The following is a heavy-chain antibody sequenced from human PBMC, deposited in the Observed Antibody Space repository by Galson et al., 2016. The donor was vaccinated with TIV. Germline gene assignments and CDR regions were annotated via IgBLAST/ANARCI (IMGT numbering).Heavy chain of an antibody. J-gene: IGHJ3*01. V-gene: IGHV1-3*04. CDR1: GYSFTNYN. CDR2: INTGNGNT. D-gene: IGHD1-26*01. CDR3: ARGIVGASKAFDV. Sequence: SVKVSCKASGYSFTNYNIHWVRQAPGQGLEWMGWINTGNGNTKYSQKLKGRVTLSGDTSATTAYTELNSLTSEDMAAYYCARGIVGASKAFDVWGQGTMVTASS.